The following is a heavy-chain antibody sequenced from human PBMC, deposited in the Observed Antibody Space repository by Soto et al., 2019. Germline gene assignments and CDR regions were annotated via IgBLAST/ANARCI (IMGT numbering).Heavy chain of an antibody. CDR1: GYTFTNYG. CDR2: ISGYNGNT. D-gene: IGHD4-17*01. CDR3: ARDMGVNDHGDYVDY. V-gene: IGHV1-18*01. J-gene: IGHJ4*02. Sequence: QGHLVQSGAEVKKPGASVTVSCKASGYTFTNYGISWVRQAPGQGLEWMGWISGYNGNTKYAPKFQERVTLTSDTSTSTSYIQLRSLRSDDTAVYYCARDMGVNDHGDYVDYWGQGTLVTVSS.